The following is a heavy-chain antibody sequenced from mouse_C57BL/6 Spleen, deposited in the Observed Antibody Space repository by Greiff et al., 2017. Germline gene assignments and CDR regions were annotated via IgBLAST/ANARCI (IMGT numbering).Heavy chain of an antibody. J-gene: IGHJ1*03. D-gene: IGHD1-3*01. V-gene: IGHV1-69*01. Sequence: QVQLKQPGAELVMPGASVKLSCKASGYTFTSYWMHWVKQRPGQGLEWIGEIDPSDSYTNYNQKFKGKSTLTVDKSSSTAYMQLSSLTSEDSAVYYCARRANYYWYFDVWGTGTTVTVSS. CDR3: ARRANYYWYFDV. CDR1: GYTFTSYW. CDR2: IDPSDSYT.